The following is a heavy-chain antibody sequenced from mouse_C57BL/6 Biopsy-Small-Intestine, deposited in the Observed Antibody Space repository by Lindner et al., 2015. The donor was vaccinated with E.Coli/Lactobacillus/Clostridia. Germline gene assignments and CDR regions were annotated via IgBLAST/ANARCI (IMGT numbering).Heavy chain of an antibody. CDR2: INPYNGDT. D-gene: IGHD2-3*01. J-gene: IGHJ4*01. Sequence: VQLQESGPELVKPGDSVKISCKASGYSFTGYFMNWVMQSHGKSLEWIGRINPYNGDTFYNQKFKGKATLTVDKSSSTAHMELRSLTSEDSAVYYCARSSSYDGYFYYYAMDYWGQGTSVTVSS. CDR1: GYSFTGYF. CDR3: ARSSSYDGYFYYYAMDY. V-gene: IGHV1-20*01.